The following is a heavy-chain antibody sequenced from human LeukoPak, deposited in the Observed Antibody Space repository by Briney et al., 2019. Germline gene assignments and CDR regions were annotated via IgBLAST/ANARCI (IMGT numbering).Heavy chain of an antibody. Sequence: GGSLRFSCVASGFTFRNYDMHWVRQATGKGLEWVSGIGAAGNTSYPGSVKGRFTISRENANNSLYLQMNSLRAGDTAMYYCARDRAGDFDYWGQGTLVTVSS. CDR2: IGAAGNT. CDR1: GFTFRNYD. V-gene: IGHV3-13*04. J-gene: IGHJ4*02. D-gene: IGHD6-19*01. CDR3: ARDRAGDFDY.